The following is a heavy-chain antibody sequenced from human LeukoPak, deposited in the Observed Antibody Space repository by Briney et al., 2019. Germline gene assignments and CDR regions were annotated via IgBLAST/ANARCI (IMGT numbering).Heavy chain of an antibody. D-gene: IGHD3-10*01. J-gene: IGHJ5*02. V-gene: IGHV1-24*01. CDR1: GYTLTELS. Sequence: ASVKVSCKVSGYTLTELSMHWVRQAPGKGLEWMGGFDPEDGERIYAQEFQGRVTMTEDTSTDTAYMELSSLRSEDTAVYYCARGPSYYYGSGSYYNIWFDPWGQGTLVTVSS. CDR3: ARGPSYYYGSGSYYNIWFDP. CDR2: FDPEDGER.